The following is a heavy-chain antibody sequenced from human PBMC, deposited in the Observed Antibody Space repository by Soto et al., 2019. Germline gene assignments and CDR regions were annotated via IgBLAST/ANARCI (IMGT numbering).Heavy chain of an antibody. J-gene: IGHJ4*02. Sequence: SETLSLTCTVSGGSSSNDYWSWIRQPPGKGLERIGYIYYRGSTNYNPSLKSRVTISVDTSKNQFSLKLSSVTAADTAVYYCARQKTYYYNSGNFPAYFDSWGQGTLVTVSS. D-gene: IGHD3-10*01. CDR2: IYYRGST. V-gene: IGHV4-59*08. CDR3: ARQKTYYYNSGNFPAYFDS. CDR1: GGSSSNDY.